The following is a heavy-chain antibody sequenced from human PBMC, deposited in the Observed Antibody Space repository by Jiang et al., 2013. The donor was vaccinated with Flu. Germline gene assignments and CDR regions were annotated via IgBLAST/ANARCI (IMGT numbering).Heavy chain of an antibody. V-gene: IGHV3-30-3*01. CDR3: ARDWVLGGVYCGGDCYSENWFDP. CDR1: GFTFSSYA. J-gene: IGHJ5*02. Sequence: RSLRLSCAASGFTFSSYAMHWVRQAPGKGLEWVAVISYDGSNKYYADSVKGRFTISRDNSKNTLYLQMNSLRAEDTAVYYCARDWVLGGVYCGGDCYSENWFDPWGQGTLVTVSS. D-gene: IGHD2-21*01. CDR2: ISYDGSNK.